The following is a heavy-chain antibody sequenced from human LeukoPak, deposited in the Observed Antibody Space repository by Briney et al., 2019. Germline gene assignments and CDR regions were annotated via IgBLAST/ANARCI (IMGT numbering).Heavy chain of an antibody. CDR3: AREENHYYDSSGYFSY. Sequence: EASVKVSCKASGGTFSSYAISWVRQAPGQGLEWMGRIIPIFGTANYAQKFQGRVTITTDESTSTAYMELSSLRSEDTAVYYCAREENHYYDSSGYFSYWGQGTLVTVSS. V-gene: IGHV1-69*05. CDR1: GGTFSSYA. J-gene: IGHJ4*02. CDR2: IIPIFGTA. D-gene: IGHD3-22*01.